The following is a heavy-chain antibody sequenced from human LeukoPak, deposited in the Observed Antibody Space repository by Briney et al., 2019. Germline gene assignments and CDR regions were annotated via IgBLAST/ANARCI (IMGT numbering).Heavy chain of an antibody. CDR3: ARESGNWNYGDGLFDP. J-gene: IGHJ5*02. Sequence: ASVKVSCKASGYTFTSYDINWVRQATGQGLAWMGWMNPNSGNTGHAQKFQGRVTMTRNTSISTAYMELSSLRAEDTAVYYCARESGNWNYGDGLFDPWGQGTLVTVSS. CDR1: GYTFTSYD. V-gene: IGHV1-8*01. CDR2: MNPNSGNT. D-gene: IGHD1-7*01.